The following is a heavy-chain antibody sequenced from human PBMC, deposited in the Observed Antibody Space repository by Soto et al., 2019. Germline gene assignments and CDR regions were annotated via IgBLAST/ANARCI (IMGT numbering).Heavy chain of an antibody. J-gene: IGHJ3*02. V-gene: IGHV3-53*01. Sequence: QLVESGGGLFQAGGSTRLSCLVSGFTVGNFDMAWVRQAPGKGLEWASIIQTGGATYYSDSAQGRFTISRDNSKNTVYLQMNSLRVEDTAIYYCAMTRLYDTGTNDYHRDALDIWGQGTQVIVSS. CDR1: GFTVGNFD. CDR2: IQTGGAT. CDR3: AMTRLYDTGTNDYHRDALDI. D-gene: IGHD3-22*01.